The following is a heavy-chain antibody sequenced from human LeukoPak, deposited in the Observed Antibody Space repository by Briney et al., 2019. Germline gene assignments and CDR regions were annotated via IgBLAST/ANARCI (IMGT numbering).Heavy chain of an antibody. CDR3: ARDKREQQLVPPTFDY. D-gene: IGHD6-13*01. CDR2: ISYDGSNK. Sequence: GGSLRLSCAASGFTFSSYAMHWVRQAPGKGLEWVAVISYDGSNKYYADSVKGRFTISRDNSKNTLYLQMNSLRAEDTAVYYCARDKREQQLVPPTFDYWGQGTLVTVSS. V-gene: IGHV3-30-3*01. J-gene: IGHJ4*02. CDR1: GFTFSSYA.